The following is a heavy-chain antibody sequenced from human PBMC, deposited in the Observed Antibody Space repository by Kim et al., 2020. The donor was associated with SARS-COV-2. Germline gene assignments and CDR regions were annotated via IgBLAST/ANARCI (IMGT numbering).Heavy chain of an antibody. Sequence: GGSLRLSCAASGFTFSSYVMSWVRQAPGKGLEWVSGVGSNGANRYYTDSVKGRFTISRDNSKNMLYLQMNSLRAEDTAKYFCAKDVLVPFDWGQGTLVTV. CDR2: VGSNGANR. CDR3: AKDVLVPFD. D-gene: IGHD2-8*02. V-gene: IGHV3-23*01. CDR1: GFTFSSYV. J-gene: IGHJ4*02.